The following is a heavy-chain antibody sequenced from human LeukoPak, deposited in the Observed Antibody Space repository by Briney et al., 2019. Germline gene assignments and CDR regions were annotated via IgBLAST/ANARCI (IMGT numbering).Heavy chain of an antibody. CDR3: ARGSGYDGFDY. V-gene: IGHV3-53*01. D-gene: IGHD3-22*01. CDR2: IYSGGSI. Sequence: PGGSLRLSCAASGFTVTNNYMTWVRQAPGKGLKWVSVIYSGGSIYYADSVKGRFTISRDISKNTVHLQMNSLRAEDTAVYYCARGSGYDGFDYWGQGTLVTVSS. CDR1: GFTVTNNY. J-gene: IGHJ4*02.